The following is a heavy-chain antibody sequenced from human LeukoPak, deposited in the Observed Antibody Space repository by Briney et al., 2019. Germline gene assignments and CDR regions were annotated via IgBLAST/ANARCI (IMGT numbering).Heavy chain of an antibody. CDR3: ARDPYSGGYGDYYYYYMDL. CDR2: ISSSSSYI. D-gene: IGHD1-26*01. CDR1: GFTFSSYS. Sequence: GGSLRLSCAASGFTFSSYSMNWVRQAPGKGLEWVSSISSSSSYIYYADSVKGRFTIPRDNAQNSLYLHMGSLRAEDTAVYYCARDPYSGGYGDYYYYYMDLWGQGTTVTISS. J-gene: IGHJ6*03. V-gene: IGHV3-21*01.